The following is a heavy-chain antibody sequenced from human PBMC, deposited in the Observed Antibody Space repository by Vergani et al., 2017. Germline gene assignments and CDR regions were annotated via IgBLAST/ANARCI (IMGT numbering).Heavy chain of an antibody. CDR1: GGSFTSYH. CDR3: ARLYTETKGHLYFFYYMDV. V-gene: IGHV4-34*01. J-gene: IGHJ6*03. D-gene: IGHD4-11*01. Sequence: QVQLQQWGGGLLKPSETLSLTCVVNGGSFTSYHWTWIRQSPGEGLEWVGDIDHTGRPDYNPSLKSRLTMSVDKSRNQFSLTLNSVTATDTALYFCARLYTETKGHLYFFYYMDVWGQGTEVADS. CDR2: IDHTGRP.